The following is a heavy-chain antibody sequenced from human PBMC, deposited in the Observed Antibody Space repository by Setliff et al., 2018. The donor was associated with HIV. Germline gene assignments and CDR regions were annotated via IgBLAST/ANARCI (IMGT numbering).Heavy chain of an antibody. Sequence: GGSLRLSCAASGFSFRNFGMHWVRQSPGKGLEWVSSISSSSSIYHADSVKGRFTISRDNTRSTLYLQMNRLRVEDTAVYYCVRGPQFRPHWGQGTLVTVSS. V-gene: IGHV3-21*06. CDR2: ISSSSSI. CDR3: VRGPQFRPH. CDR1: GFSFRNFG. J-gene: IGHJ4*02.